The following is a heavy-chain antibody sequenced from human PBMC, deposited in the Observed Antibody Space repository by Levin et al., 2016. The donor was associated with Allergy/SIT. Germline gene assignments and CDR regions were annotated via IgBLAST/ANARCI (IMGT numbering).Heavy chain of an antibody. CDR2: INSDGSST. V-gene: IGHV3-74*01. CDR1: GFTFSSYW. Sequence: GGSLRLSCAASGFTFSSYWMHWVRQAPGKGLVWVSRINSDGSSTSYADSVKGRFTISRDNAKNTLYLQMNSLRAEDTAVYYCARVEDCSSTSCDRDYYYYYGMDVWGQGTTVTVSS. CDR3: ARVEDCSSTSCDRDYYYYYGMDV. D-gene: IGHD2-2*02. J-gene: IGHJ6*02.